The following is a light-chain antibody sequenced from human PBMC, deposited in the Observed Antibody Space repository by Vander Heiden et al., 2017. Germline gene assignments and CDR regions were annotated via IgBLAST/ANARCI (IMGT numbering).Light chain of an antibody. CDR3: SSYTSSSTLPYV. V-gene: IGLV2-14*03. J-gene: IGLJ1*01. CDR2: DVT. Sequence: QSALTQPASVSGSPGQSITISCTGTSSDVGVYNYVSWYQQPPAKAPKLMIYDVTNRPAGVSTRFSGSKSGNTASLTISGLQAEDEADYYCSSYTSSSTLPYVFGTGTKVTVL. CDR1: SSDVGVYNY.